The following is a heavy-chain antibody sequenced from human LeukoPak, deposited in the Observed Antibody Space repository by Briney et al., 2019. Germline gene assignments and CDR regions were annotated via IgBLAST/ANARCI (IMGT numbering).Heavy chain of an antibody. V-gene: IGHV4-59*08. Sequence: SETLSLTCTVSGGSISSFYWSWIRQPPGKGLKWIGYISYSGSTNYNPSLKSRVTISVDTSKNQFSLKLSSVTAAGTAVYYCARRLPPQNGNDAFDIWGQGTMVTVSS. D-gene: IGHD1-1*01. CDR2: ISYSGST. CDR3: ARRLPPQNGNDAFDI. J-gene: IGHJ3*02. CDR1: GGSISSFY.